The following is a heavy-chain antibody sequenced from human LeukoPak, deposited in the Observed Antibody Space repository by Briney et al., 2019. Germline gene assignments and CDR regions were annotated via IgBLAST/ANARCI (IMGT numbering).Heavy chain of an antibody. Sequence: GGSLRLSCAASGFTFSSYGMHWVRQAPGKGLEWVAVIWYDGSNKYYADSVKGRFTISRDNSKNTLYLQMNSLRAEDTAVYYCARERDSYGYYYGMDVWGQGTTVTVSS. V-gene: IGHV3-33*01. CDR3: ARERDSYGYYYGMDV. J-gene: IGHJ6*02. CDR2: IWYDGSNK. D-gene: IGHD5-18*01. CDR1: GFTFSSYG.